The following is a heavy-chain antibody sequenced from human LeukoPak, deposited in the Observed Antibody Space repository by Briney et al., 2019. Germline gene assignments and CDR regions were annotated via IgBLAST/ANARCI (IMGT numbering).Heavy chain of an antibody. D-gene: IGHD2-15*01. J-gene: IGHJ6*02. Sequence: SETLSLTCAVSGYSISSGYYWGWIRQPPGKGLEWIGSIYHSGSTYYNPSLKSRVTISVDTSKNQFSLKLSSVTAADTAVYYCAGRILYGMDVWGQGTTVTVSS. CDR2: IYHSGST. V-gene: IGHV4-38-2*01. CDR1: GYSISSGYY. CDR3: AGRILYGMDV.